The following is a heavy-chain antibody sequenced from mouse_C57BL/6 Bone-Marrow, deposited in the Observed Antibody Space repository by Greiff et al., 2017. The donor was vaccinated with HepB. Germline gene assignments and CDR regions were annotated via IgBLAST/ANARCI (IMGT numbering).Heavy chain of an antibody. CDR3: ARCPLCLYAMDY. Sequence: VQLQQSGAELARPGASVKLSCKASGYTFTSYGISWVKQRTGQGLEWIGEIYPRSGNTYYNEKFKGKATLTADKSSSTAYMELRSLTSDDSAVYFCARCPLCLYAMDYWGQGTSVTVSS. D-gene: IGHD1-1*02. CDR1: GYTFTSYG. J-gene: IGHJ4*01. V-gene: IGHV1-81*01. CDR2: IYPRSGNT.